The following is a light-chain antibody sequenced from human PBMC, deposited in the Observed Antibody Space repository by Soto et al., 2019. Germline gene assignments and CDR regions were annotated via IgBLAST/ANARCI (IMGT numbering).Light chain of an antibody. CDR2: GAS. Sequence: EIVLTQSPATLSLSPGERATLSCRASQSVSSHLAWYQQKPGQAPRLLIYGASNRATGIPARFSGSGSGTDFTLTISSLEPEDFAVYYCQQRTTWLYTFGQGTKLEIK. J-gene: IGKJ2*01. CDR1: QSVSSH. CDR3: QQRTTWLYT. V-gene: IGKV3-11*01.